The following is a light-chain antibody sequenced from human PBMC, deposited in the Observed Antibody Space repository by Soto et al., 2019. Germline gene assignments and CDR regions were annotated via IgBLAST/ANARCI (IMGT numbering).Light chain of an antibody. CDR2: AAS. V-gene: IGKV1-8*01. Sequence: AIRMTQSPSSFSASTGDRVTITCRASQGISSYLAWYQQKPGKAPKLLIYAASTLQSGVPSRLSGSGPGTDFTFTISCLQSEDFATYYCQQYYSYPLTFGGGTKVDIK. CDR1: QGISSY. CDR3: QQYYSYPLT. J-gene: IGKJ4*01.